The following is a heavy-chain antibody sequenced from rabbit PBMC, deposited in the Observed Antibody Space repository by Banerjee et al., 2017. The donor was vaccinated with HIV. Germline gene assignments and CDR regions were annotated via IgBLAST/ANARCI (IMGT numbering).Heavy chain of an antibody. CDR2: IYPDYGGT. V-gene: IGHV1S7*01. CDR3: VREYASSSGYPYYFVL. CDR1: GFDFSSYG. J-gene: IGHJ3*01. Sequence: QLVESGGGLVTLGGSLKLSCKASGFDFSSYGISWVRQAPGKGLEWIAYIYPDYGGTDYASWVNGRFTISLDNAQNTGFLQLNSLTVADTATYFCVREYASSSGYPYYFVLWGQGTLVTVS. D-gene: IGHD1-1*01.